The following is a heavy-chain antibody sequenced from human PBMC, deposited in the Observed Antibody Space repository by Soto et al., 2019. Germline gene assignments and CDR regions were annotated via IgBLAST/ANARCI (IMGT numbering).Heavy chain of an antibody. CDR2: IKQDGSEK. CDR1: GSTFSSYW. V-gene: IGHV3-7*01. D-gene: IGHD3-3*01. Sequence: GGSLRLSCSASGSTFSSYWMSWVRQAPGKGLEWVANIKQDGSEKYYVDSVKGRFTISRDNAKNSLYLQMNSLRAEDTAVYYCARHLYYDFWSGYYFDYWGQGTLVTVSS. CDR3: ARHLYYDFWSGYYFDY. J-gene: IGHJ4*02.